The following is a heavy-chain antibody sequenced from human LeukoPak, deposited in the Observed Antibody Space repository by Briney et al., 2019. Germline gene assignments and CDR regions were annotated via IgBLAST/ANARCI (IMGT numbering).Heavy chain of an antibody. J-gene: IGHJ4*02. CDR1: GYTFTGYY. CDR2: INPNSGGT. V-gene: IGHV1-2*02. CDR3: AGVSPDCSGTSCYSVAVAGPFDY. D-gene: IGHD2-2*01. Sequence: ASVKVSCKASGYTFTGYYMHWVRQAPGQGLEWMGWINPNSGGTNYAQKFQGRVTMTRDTSISTAYMELSRLRSDDTAVYYCAGVSPDCSGTSCYSVAVAGPFDYWGQGTLVTVSS.